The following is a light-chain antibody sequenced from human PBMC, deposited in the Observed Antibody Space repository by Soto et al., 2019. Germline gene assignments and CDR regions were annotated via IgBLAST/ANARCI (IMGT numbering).Light chain of an antibody. J-gene: IGKJ2*01. Sequence: EIVLTQSPGTLSLSPGERATLSCRASQSVSSSYLAWYQQKPGQAPRLLIYGASSRATGIPDRFSGSGSGTDFTRNISRLEPEDFAVYYCQQYGSSPGYTFGQGTKLEIK. CDR2: GAS. V-gene: IGKV3-20*01. CDR1: QSVSSSY. CDR3: QQYGSSPGYT.